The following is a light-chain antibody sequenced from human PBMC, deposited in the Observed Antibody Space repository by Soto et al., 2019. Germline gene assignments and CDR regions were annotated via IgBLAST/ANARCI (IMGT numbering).Light chain of an antibody. J-gene: IGKJ4*01. CDR3: QKYNSAPLT. Sequence: DIQMTQSPSSLSSSVGDRFTITCLASQGISNYSAWYQHKPGKVPKVLIYAASTLQSGVPSRFSGSGSGTDFTLTISSLQPEDVATYYCQKYNSAPLTFGGGTKVDIK. CDR2: AAS. V-gene: IGKV1-27*01. CDR1: QGISNY.